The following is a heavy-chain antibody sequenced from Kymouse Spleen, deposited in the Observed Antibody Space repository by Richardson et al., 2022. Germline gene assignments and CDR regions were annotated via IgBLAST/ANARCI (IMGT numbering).Heavy chain of an antibody. Sequence: EVQLVESGGGLVQPGRSLRLSCAASGFTFDDYAMHWVRQAPGKGLEWVSGISWNSGSIGYADSVKGRFTISRDNAKNSLYLQMNSLRAEDTALYYCAKEELELRYYYYGMDVWGQGTTVTVSS. CDR1: GFTFDDYA. CDR3: AKEELELRYYYYGMDV. D-gene: IGHD1-7*01. V-gene: IGHV3-9*01. CDR2: ISWNSGSI. J-gene: IGHJ6*02.